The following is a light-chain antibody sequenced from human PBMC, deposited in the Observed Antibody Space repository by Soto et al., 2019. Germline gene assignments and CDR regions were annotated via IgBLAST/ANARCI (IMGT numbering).Light chain of an antibody. V-gene: IGKV3-15*01. Sequence: EIMVTQSPATLSVSPGETATLSCRASQTVNNYLAWYQQKPGQAPRLLIYGASTRATDIPARFSGSGSGTEFTLNIRSLQSEDFAVYYCQQYNTWPSWTLAQGTKVDIK. CDR2: GAS. CDR3: QQYNTWPSWT. J-gene: IGKJ1*01. CDR1: QTVNNY.